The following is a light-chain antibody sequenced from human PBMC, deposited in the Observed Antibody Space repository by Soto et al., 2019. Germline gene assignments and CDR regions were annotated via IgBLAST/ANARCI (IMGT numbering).Light chain of an antibody. CDR1: QGIDNW. CDR3: KQDKSFPFT. J-gene: IGKJ2*01. CDR2: VAS. Sequence: DIQMTQSHSSVSASVGERVNITCRASQGIDNWLAWYQQKPGKAPKLLIYVASNLQSGVPSRFSGSESGTEFTLTISRLQPEEFATYYCKQDKSFPFTFGQGTKADSK. V-gene: IGKV1-12*01.